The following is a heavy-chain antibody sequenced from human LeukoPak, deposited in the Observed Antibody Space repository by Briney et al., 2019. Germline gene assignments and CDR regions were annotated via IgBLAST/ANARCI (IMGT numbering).Heavy chain of an antibody. D-gene: IGHD4-23*01. V-gene: IGHV4-4*07. CDR1: GGSISSYY. CDR2: IYTSGST. CDR3: ARDTDDYGGNYRLDY. J-gene: IGHJ4*02. Sequence: PSETLSLTCTVSGGSISSYYWSWIRQPAGKGLEWIGLIYTSGSTNYNPSLKSRVTMSVDTSKNQFSLKLSSVTAADTAVYYCARDTDDYGGNYRLDYWGQGTLVTVSS.